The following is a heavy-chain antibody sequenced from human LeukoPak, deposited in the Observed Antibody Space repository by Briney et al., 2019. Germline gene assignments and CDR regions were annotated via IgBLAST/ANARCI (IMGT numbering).Heavy chain of an antibody. J-gene: IGHJ3*02. Sequence: ASVKVSCKASGYTFTDYYMHWVRQAPGQGLEWMGWINPSTGGTNYAQKFQGRVTMTRVTSISTAYMELSRLRSDDTAVYYCARYLEGPSSSGYYLSVIDIWGQGTMVTVSS. CDR3: ARYLEGPSSSGYYLSVIDI. V-gene: IGHV1-2*02. CDR2: INPSTGGT. D-gene: IGHD3-22*01. CDR1: GYTFTDYY.